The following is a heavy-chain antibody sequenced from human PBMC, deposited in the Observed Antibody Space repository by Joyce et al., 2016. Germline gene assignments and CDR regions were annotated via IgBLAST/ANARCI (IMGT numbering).Heavy chain of an antibody. CDR2: ISYDGKSK. V-gene: IGHV3-30*18. Sequence: KLVESGGGVVRPGRSLRVSCAASGFTFSGYGMHWVRQGPGQGLEWVAVISYDGKSKYYGDSVKGRFTISRDDSRNTVYLQMSSLRPEDTAVYYCAKGGWVANDAFDVWGQGTVVTVSS. CDR1: GFTFSGYG. D-gene: IGHD2-15*01. J-gene: IGHJ3*01. CDR3: AKGGWVANDAFDV.